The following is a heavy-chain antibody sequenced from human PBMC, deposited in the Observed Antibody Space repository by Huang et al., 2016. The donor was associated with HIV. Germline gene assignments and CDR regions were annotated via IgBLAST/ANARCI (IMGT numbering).Heavy chain of an antibody. CDR2: ISYDGSKK. D-gene: IGHD3-22*01. V-gene: IGHV3-30-3*01. Sequence: QVQLVESGGGVAQPGRSLRLSCAASGFTFSGYAMHGVRQAPGKGGDWWAGISYDGSKKHYADSVKGRFTISRDKSKNTLYLQMNSLRAEDTAVYYCARDGLVSNYYYDSSGYYLGDAFDIWGQGTMVTVSS. CDR3: ARDGLVSNYYYDSSGYYLGDAFDI. CDR1: GFTFSGYA. J-gene: IGHJ3*02.